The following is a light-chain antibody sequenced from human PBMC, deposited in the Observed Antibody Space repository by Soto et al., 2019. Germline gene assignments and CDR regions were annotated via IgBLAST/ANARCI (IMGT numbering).Light chain of an antibody. CDR3: QQYDNLPPWT. CDR2: GAS. CDR1: QSVGTY. Sequence: EIVMTQSPATLSVSPGERATLSCKASQSVGTYLAWYQQKPGQAPRLLIYGASTRATGVPARFSGGGSGTEFTLTISSLQSEDFAIYHCQQYDNLPPWTFGQGTKMEIK. V-gene: IGKV3-15*01. J-gene: IGKJ1*01.